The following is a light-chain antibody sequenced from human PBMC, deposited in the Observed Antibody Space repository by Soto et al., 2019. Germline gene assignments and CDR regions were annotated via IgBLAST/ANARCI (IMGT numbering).Light chain of an antibody. CDR1: QSVSSSS. V-gene: IGKV3-20*01. Sequence: EIVLTQSPGTLSSSPGERPTLSCRTSQSVSSSSLAWYHQKLGQAPRLLIFGASRGATGIPDRFSGSVSGTDFTLTISSLQSEDFAVYYCQQYNKWPLTFGGGTKVEIK. CDR3: QQYNKWPLT. J-gene: IGKJ4*01. CDR2: GAS.